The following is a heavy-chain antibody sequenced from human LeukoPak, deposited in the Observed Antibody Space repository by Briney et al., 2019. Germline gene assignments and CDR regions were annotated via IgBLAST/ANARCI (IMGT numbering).Heavy chain of an antibody. V-gene: IGHV3-7*01. CDR3: ARDRSSNSGSYSY. CDR2: IKQDGSEK. CDR1: GFTFSSYW. J-gene: IGHJ4*02. Sequence: PGGSRRLSCAASGFTFSSYWMSWVRQAPGKGLEWVANIKQDGSEKYYVDSVKGRFTISRDNAKNSLYLQMNSLRAEDTAVYYCARDRSSNSGSYSYWGQGTLVTVSS. D-gene: IGHD1-26*01.